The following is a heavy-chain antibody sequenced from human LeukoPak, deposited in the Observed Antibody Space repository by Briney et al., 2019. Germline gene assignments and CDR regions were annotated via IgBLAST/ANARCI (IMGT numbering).Heavy chain of an antibody. CDR3: ARTLPRDTAMVI. CDR2: ISSSGSTI. V-gene: IGHV3-11*04. J-gene: IGHJ4*02. D-gene: IGHD5-18*01. Sequence: GGSLRLSCAASGFTFSDYYMSWIRQAPGKGLEWVSYISSSGSTIYYADSVKGRFTISRDNSKNTLYLQMNSLRAEDTAVYYCARTLPRDTAMVIWGQGTLVTVSS. CDR1: GFTFSDYY.